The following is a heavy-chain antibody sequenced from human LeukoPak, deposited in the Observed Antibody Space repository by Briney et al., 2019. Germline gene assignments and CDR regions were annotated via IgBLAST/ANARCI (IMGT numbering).Heavy chain of an antibody. CDR3: ARDPILSGYDF. CDR1: GFTFSSYA. D-gene: IGHD5-12*01. V-gene: IGHV3-23*01. CDR2: ISGSGDIT. Sequence: GGSLRLSCAASGFTFSSYAMSWVRQAPGKGLEWVSAISGSGDITYYADSVKGRFTISRDNSKSTLYLQMNSLRADDTAVYYCARDPILSGYDFWGQGTLVTVSS. J-gene: IGHJ4*02.